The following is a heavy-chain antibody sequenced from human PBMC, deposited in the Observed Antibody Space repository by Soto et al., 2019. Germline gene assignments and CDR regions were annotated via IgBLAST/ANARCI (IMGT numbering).Heavy chain of an antibody. J-gene: IGHJ4*02. CDR3: ARGIRSSSGWDLEY. CDR1: GGSFSSDA. D-gene: IGHD6-19*01. Sequence: QVQLVQSGAEVKKPGSSVRVSCKASGGSFSSDAISWVRQAPGQGLEWLGGIIPMFGTANYVQKFQGRVTITADRSTSTVYMEVSTLRSEDTAVYFCARGIRSSSGWDLEYWGQGPLVTVSS. CDR2: IIPMFGTA. V-gene: IGHV1-69*06.